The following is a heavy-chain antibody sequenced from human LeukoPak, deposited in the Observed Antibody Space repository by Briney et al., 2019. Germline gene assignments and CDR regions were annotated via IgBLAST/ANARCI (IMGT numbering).Heavy chain of an antibody. CDR1: GNTFTGYY. D-gene: IGHD3-9*01. Sequence: ASVKVSCKASGNTFTGYYIHWVRQAPGQGLEWMGWINPNSGDTKYGPKFQGRVTMTTDTSITTAYMELSSLISGDTALYYCARDSSDILTGYYHFWGQGTLVTVSS. V-gene: IGHV1-2*02. CDR2: INPNSGDT. CDR3: ARDSSDILTGYYHF. J-gene: IGHJ4*02.